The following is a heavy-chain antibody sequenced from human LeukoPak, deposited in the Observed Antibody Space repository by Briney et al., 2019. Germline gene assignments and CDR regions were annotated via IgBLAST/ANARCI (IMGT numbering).Heavy chain of an antibody. V-gene: IGHV1-58*02. D-gene: IGHD1-1*01. CDR3: AADPGTTSFTYYYYGMDV. J-gene: IGHJ6*02. CDR2: IVVGSGNT. Sequence: EASVKVSCKASGFTFTSSAMQWVRQARGQRLEWIGWIVVGSGNTNYAQKFQERVTITRDMSTSTAYMELSSLRSEDTAVYYCAADPGTTSFTYYYYGMDVWGQGTTVTVSS. CDR1: GFTFTSSA.